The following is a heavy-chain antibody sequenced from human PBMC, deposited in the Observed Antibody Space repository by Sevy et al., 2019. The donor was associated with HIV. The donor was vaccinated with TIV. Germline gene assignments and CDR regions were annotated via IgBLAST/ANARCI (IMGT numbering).Heavy chain of an antibody. CDR1: GFTFRSYS. Sequence: GGSLRLSCAASGFTFRSYSMNWVRQAPGKGLEWLSSISDDSRYIYYSDSVKGRFIISRAKAKSSLYLQMNSLRVEDTAIYYCARDFTIFGVVSGIDYWGQGNLVTVSS. D-gene: IGHD3-3*01. CDR2: ISDDSRYI. V-gene: IGHV3-21*01. J-gene: IGHJ4*02. CDR3: ARDFTIFGVVSGIDY.